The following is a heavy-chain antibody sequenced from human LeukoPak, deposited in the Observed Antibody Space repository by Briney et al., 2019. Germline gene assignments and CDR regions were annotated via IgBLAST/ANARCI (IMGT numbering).Heavy chain of an antibody. Sequence: GGSLRLSCAASGLTFSSYSMNWVRQAPGKGLEWVSSISSSSSYIYYADSVKGRFTSSRDKAKNSLYLQMNSLRAEDTAVYYCARDAVWGYYDSSGYYPLDYWGQGTLVTVSS. CDR1: GLTFSSYS. D-gene: IGHD3-22*01. J-gene: IGHJ4*02. V-gene: IGHV3-21*01. CDR2: ISSSSSYI. CDR3: ARDAVWGYYDSSGYYPLDY.